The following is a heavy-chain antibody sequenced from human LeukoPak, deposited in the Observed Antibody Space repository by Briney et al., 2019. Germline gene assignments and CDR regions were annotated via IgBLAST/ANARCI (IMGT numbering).Heavy chain of an antibody. CDR3: ARDGGNYGYFDY. J-gene: IGHJ4*02. CDR2: IYSGGST. CDR1: GFTVSSNY. Sequence: PGGSLRLSCAASGFTVSSNYMSWVRQAPGKGLEWVSLIYSGGSTYYADSVKGRFTISRDNSKNTLYLQMNSLRVEDTAVYYCARDGGNYGYFDYWSQGTLVTVSS. V-gene: IGHV3-53*01. D-gene: IGHD4-11*01.